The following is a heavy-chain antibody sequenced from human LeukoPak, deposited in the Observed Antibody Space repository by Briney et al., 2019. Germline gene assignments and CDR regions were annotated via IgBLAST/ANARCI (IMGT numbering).Heavy chain of an antibody. D-gene: IGHD3-3*01. CDR3: AKSRFLEWHYSRRNEYYFDY. J-gene: IGHJ4*02. V-gene: IGHV3-23*01. Sequence: PGGSLRLSCAASGFTFSNAWMSWARQAPGKGLEWVSAISGSGGSTYYADSVKGRFTISRDNSKNTLYLQMNSLRAEDTAVYYCAKSRFLEWHYSRRNEYYFDYWGQGTLVTVSS. CDR2: ISGSGGST. CDR1: GFTFSNAW.